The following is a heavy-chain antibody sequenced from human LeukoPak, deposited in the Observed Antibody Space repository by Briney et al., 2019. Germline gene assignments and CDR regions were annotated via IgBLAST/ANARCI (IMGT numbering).Heavy chain of an antibody. CDR3: ARGVDYYGV. V-gene: IGHV4-34*01. D-gene: IGHD3-10*01. CDR2: INHSGRT. CDR1: GYTFSRYS. Sequence: GSLRLSCTASGYTFSRYSINWIRQPPGKGLEWIGEINHSGRTNCNPSLKSRVTISVDTSKKQFSLKLSSVTAADTAVYYCARGVDYYGVWGQGTLVTVSS. J-gene: IGHJ4*02.